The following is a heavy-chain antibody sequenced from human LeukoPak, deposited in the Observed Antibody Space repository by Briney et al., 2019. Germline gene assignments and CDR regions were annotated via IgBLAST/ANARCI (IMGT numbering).Heavy chain of an antibody. CDR1: GFTVSSNY. Sequence: PGGSLRLSCAASGFTVSSNYMSWVRQAPGKGLEWVSVIYSGGSTYYTDSVEGRFTISRHNSQNTLYLQMNSLRAEDTAVYYCARMADGDYFDYWGQGTPVTVSS. CDR2: IYSGGST. D-gene: IGHD5-24*01. J-gene: IGHJ4*02. V-gene: IGHV3-53*04. CDR3: ARMADGDYFDY.